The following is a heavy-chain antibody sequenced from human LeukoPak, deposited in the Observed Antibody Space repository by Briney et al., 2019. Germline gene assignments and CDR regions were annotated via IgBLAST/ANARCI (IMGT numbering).Heavy chain of an antibody. V-gene: IGHV3-43*01. Sequence: GGSLGLSCAASGFIFEESTIHWVRQAPGKGLEWVSLINWDGGTTRYAGSVKGRFAISRDNSKNSLYLQMNSLRVEDTALYYCATGDVDSPMNFYHWGQGTLVTVSS. CDR2: INWDGGTT. CDR1: GFIFEEST. CDR3: ATGDVDSPMNFYH. J-gene: IGHJ4*02. D-gene: IGHD5-18*01.